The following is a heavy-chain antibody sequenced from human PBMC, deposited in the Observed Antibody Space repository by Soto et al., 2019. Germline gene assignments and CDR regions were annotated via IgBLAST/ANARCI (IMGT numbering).Heavy chain of an antibody. V-gene: IGHV1-3*01. Sequence: GASVKVSCKASGYTFTSYAMHWVRQAPGQRLEWMGWINAGNGNTKYSQKFQGRVTITRDTSASTAYMELSSLRSEDTAVYYCARDHDSSGYRNYVFDYWGQGTLVTVSS. CDR2: INAGNGNT. CDR3: ARDHDSSGYRNYVFDY. J-gene: IGHJ4*02. CDR1: GYTFTSYA. D-gene: IGHD3-22*01.